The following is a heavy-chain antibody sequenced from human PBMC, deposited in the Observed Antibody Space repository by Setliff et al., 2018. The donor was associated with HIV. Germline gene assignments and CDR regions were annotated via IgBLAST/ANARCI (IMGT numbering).Heavy chain of an antibody. CDR1: GGSINSYY. Sequence: SETLSLTCTVSGGSINSYYWSWIRQPAGKGLEWIGRIYSSGSTNYNPSLKSRVTMAVGTSKNQFSLKLTSVAAADTAVYYCARYRRPPYYLDYWGQGTLVT. CDR3: ARYRRPPYYLDY. V-gene: IGHV4-4*07. J-gene: IGHJ4*02. CDR2: IYSSGST. D-gene: IGHD3-16*02.